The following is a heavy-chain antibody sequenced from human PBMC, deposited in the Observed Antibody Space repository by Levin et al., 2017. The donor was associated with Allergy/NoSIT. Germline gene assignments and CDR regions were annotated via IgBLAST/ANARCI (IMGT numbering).Heavy chain of an antibody. Sequence: QSGGSLRLSCEASGFMFSMYPMHWVRQAPGKGLEWVAAIPHDGRNTYFADSVKGRFSISRDNPKNTLFLQMNSLRVEDTAIYYCARDGGAFKFLDYWGQGNLVTVSS. CDR1: GFMFSMYP. CDR3: ARDGGAFKFLDY. J-gene: IGHJ4*02. D-gene: IGHD3-16*01. V-gene: IGHV3-30*04. CDR2: IPHDGRNT.